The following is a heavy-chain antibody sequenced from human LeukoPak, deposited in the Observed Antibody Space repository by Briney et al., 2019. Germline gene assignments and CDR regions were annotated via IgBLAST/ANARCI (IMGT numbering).Heavy chain of an antibody. J-gene: IGHJ5*02. CDR2: ISGSGGST. CDR3: AKDPLYSSSWFWFDP. D-gene: IGHD6-13*01. CDR1: GFTFSSYA. Sequence: GGSLRLSCAASGFTFSSYAMSWVRQAPGKGLEWVSAISGSGGSTCYADSVKGRFTISRDNSKNTLYLQMNSLRAEDTAAYYCAKDPLYSSSWFWFDPWGQGTLVTVSS. V-gene: IGHV3-23*01.